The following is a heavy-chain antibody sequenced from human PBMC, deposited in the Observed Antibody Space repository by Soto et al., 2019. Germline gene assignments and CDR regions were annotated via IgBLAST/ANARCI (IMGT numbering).Heavy chain of an antibody. J-gene: IGHJ6*02. CDR2: IIPIFGTA. V-gene: IGHV1-69*13. D-gene: IGHD3-3*01. Sequence: SVKVSCKASGGTFSSYAISWVRQAPGQGLEWMGGIIPIFGTANYAQKFQGRVTITADESTSTAYMELSSLRSEDTAVYYCARGGITIFGVDPYYYGMDVWGQGTTVTVSS. CDR1: GGTFSSYA. CDR3: ARGGITIFGVDPYYYGMDV.